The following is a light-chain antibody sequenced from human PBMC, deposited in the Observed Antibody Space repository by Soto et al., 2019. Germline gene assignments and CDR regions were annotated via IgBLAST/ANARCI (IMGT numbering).Light chain of an antibody. CDR2: EDD. CDR3: QSYDSSNHGV. Sequence: NFMLTQPHSVSESPGKTVTISCTRSSGSIATNYVQWFQQRPGSAPIIVIYEDDQRPSGVPDPFSGSIDSSSNSASLTISGLQTEDEADYYCQSYDSSNHGVFGGGTKLTVL. V-gene: IGLV6-57*03. CDR1: SGSIATNY. J-gene: IGLJ3*02.